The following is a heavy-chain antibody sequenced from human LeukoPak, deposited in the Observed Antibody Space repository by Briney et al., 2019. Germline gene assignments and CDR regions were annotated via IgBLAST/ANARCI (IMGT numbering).Heavy chain of an antibody. Sequence: GASVKVSCKTSGYTFNAYYMHWVRQAPGQGLEWMGWINTNTGHPTYAQGFTGRFVFSLDTSVSTAYLQISSLKAEDTAVYYCARVGEYSYYMDVWGKGTTVTVSS. CDR1: GYTFNAYY. D-gene: IGHD3-10*01. V-gene: IGHV7-4-1*02. CDR2: INTNTGHP. J-gene: IGHJ6*03. CDR3: ARVGEYSYYMDV.